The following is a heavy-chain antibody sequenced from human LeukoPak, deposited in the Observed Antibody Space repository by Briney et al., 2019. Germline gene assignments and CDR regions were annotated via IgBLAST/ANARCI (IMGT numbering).Heavy chain of an antibody. Sequence: SVKVSCKASGGTFSSYAISWVRQAPGQGLEWMGGIIPIFGTANYAQKFQGRVTITADESTSTAYMELSSLRSEDTAVYYCARDRNYGSGSSSFDYWGQGTLITVSS. CDR2: IIPIFGTA. CDR1: GGTFSSYA. V-gene: IGHV1-69*01. J-gene: IGHJ4*02. CDR3: ARDRNYGSGSSSFDY. D-gene: IGHD3-10*01.